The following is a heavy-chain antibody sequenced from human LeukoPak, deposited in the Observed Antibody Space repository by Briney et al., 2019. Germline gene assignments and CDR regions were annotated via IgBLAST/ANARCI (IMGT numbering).Heavy chain of an antibody. D-gene: IGHD3-3*01. V-gene: IGHV1-69*05. CDR1: GGTFSSYA. CDR3: ARARDDFWSGYYKGAFDY. CDR2: IIPIFGTA. Sequence: GASVKVSCRASGGTFSSYAISWVRQAPGQGLEWMGGIIPIFGTANYAQKFQGRVTITTDESTSTAYMELSSLRSEDTAVYYCARARDDFWSGYYKGAFDYWGQGTLVTVSS. J-gene: IGHJ4*02.